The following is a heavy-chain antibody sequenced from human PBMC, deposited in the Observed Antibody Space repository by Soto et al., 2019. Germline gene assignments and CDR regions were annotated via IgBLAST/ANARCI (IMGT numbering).Heavy chain of an antibody. CDR1: GYPFSSYG. CDR3: ARLLVAGSPIDY. CDR2: TSAFYGNS. Sequence: ASVKVSCKASGYPFSSYGITWVRQAPGQGLEWMGWTSAFYGNSTYSEKFQGRVTMTIDTSTNTAYMDLRSLKSDDTAVYYCARLLVAGSPIDYWGRGTLVTVSS. J-gene: IGHJ4*02. D-gene: IGHD1-26*01. V-gene: IGHV1-18*04.